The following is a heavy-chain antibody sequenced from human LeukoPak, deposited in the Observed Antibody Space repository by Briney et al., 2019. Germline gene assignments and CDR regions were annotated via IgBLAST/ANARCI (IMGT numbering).Heavy chain of an antibody. V-gene: IGHV1-2*02. J-gene: IGHJ5*02. CDR2: INPNSGGT. Sequence: GASVKVSCKASGYTFTGYYMHWVRQPPGQGLDGMGWINPNSGGTNNAQKFQGRVTMTRDTSISTAYMELSRLRSDDTAVYYCARVSSGWYHNWFDPWGQGTLVTVSS. CDR3: ARVSSGWYHNWFDP. D-gene: IGHD6-19*01. CDR1: GYTFTGYY.